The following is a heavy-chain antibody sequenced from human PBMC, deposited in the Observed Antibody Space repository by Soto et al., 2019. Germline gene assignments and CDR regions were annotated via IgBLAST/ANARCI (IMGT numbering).Heavy chain of an antibody. CDR3: AGSEGQRPGTQGTWWFDP. Sequence: ETLSLTCTVSGGSVSSGSYYWSWIRQPPGKGLEWIGYIYYSGSTNYNPSLKSRVTISVDTSKNQFSLKLSSVTAADTAVYYCAGSEGQRPGTQGTWWFDPWGQGTLVTVSS. CDR2: IYYSGST. D-gene: IGHD1-1*01. V-gene: IGHV4-61*01. J-gene: IGHJ5*02. CDR1: GGSVSSGSYY.